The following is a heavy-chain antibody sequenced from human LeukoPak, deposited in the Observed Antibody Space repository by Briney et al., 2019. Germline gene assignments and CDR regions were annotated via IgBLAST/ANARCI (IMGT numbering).Heavy chain of an antibody. D-gene: IGHD3-10*01. Sequence: GRSLRLSCAASKFTFTNYGMHWVRQAPGKGLEWVAVISYDGSNKYYADSVKGRFTISRDNSKNTLYLQMNSLRAEDTAVYYCASHYGSGGYYNEAFDIWGQGTMVTVSS. CDR2: ISYDGSNK. J-gene: IGHJ3*02. V-gene: IGHV3-30*03. CDR3: ASHYGSGGYYNEAFDI. CDR1: KFTFTNYG.